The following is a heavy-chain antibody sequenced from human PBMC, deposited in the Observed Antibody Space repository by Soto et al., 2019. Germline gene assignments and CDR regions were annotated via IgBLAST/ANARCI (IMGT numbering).Heavy chain of an antibody. CDR2: ISSSSSYI. D-gene: IGHD2-2*01. CDR1: GFTFSSYS. J-gene: IGHJ6*03. V-gene: IGHV3-21*01. Sequence: PGGSLRLSCAASGFTFSSYSMNWVRQAPGKGLEWVSSISSSSSYIYYADSVKGRFTISRDNAKNSLYLQMNSLRAEDTAVYYCARDSVFVVPAAMRYYYYYMDVWGKGTTVTVSS. CDR3: ARDSVFVVPAAMRYYYYYMDV.